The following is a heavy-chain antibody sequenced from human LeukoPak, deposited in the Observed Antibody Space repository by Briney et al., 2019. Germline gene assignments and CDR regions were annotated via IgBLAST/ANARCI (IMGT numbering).Heavy chain of an antibody. D-gene: IGHD6-19*01. CDR1: GGSISSYY. J-gene: IGHJ2*01. CDR2: IYTSGST. Sequence: SETLSLTCTVSGGSISSYYWSWIRQPAGKGLEWIGRIYTSGSTNYNPSLKSRVTMSVDTSKNQFSLKPSSVTAADTAVYYCARDHQSSGWSYWYFDLWGRGTLVTVSS. CDR3: ARDHQSSGWSYWYFDL. V-gene: IGHV4-4*07.